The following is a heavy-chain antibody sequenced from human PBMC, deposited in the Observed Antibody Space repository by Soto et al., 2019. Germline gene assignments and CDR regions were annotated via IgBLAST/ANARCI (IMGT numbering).Heavy chain of an antibody. D-gene: IGHD5-12*01. J-gene: IGHJ4*02. CDR1: GGSISSSSYY. V-gene: IGHV4-39*07. Sequence: PSETLSLTCTVSGGSISSSSYYWGWIRQPPGKGLEWIGSIYYSGSTYYNPSLKSRVTISVDRSKNQFSLKLSSVTAADTAVYYCARDVWGDGYNYRDYWGQGTLVTVSS. CDR3: ARDVWGDGYNYRDY. CDR2: IYYSGST.